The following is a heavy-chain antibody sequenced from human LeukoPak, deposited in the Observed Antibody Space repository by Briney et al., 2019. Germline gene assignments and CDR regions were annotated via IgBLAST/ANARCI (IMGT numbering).Heavy chain of an antibody. J-gene: IGHJ4*02. CDR3: ARGQYDILTGYSSAIYDY. D-gene: IGHD3-9*01. CDR1: GFTFSSYW. CDR2: IKQDGSEK. Sequence: GGSLRLSCAASGFTFSSYWMSWVRQAPGKGLEWVANIKQDGSEKYYVDSVKGRFTISRDNAKNSLYLKMNSLRAEDTAVYYCARGQYDILTGYSSAIYDYWGQGTLVTVSS. V-gene: IGHV3-7*01.